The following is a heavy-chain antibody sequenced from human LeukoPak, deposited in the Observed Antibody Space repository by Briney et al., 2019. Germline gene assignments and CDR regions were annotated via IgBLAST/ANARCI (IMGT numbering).Heavy chain of an antibody. D-gene: IGHD3-22*01. CDR1: GYTFTGYY. V-gene: IGHV1-2*02. CDR3: ARETHTYYYDSSGSRILGYMDV. CDR2: INPNSGGT. J-gene: IGHJ6*03. Sequence: ASVKVSCKASGYTFTGYYMHWVRQAPGQGLEWMGWINPNSGGTNYAQKFQGRVTMTRDTSISTAYMELSRLRSDDTAVYYCARETHTYYYDSSGSRILGYMDVWGKGTTVTVSS.